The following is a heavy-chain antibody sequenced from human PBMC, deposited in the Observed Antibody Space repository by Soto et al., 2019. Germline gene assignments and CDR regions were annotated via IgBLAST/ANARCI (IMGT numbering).Heavy chain of an antibody. V-gene: IGHV1-69*01. CDR1: GGTLSRSA. CDR2: IIPIFGPA. Sequence: QVQLVQSGAEVKKPGSSVKVSCKASGGTLSRSAISWVRQAPGQGLEWMGGIIPIFGPAIYAHKFRGRVSIIADESTRTAYMEISSLRSDDTAVYYCGTGSSWTKVESWGQGTLVTVSS. CDR3: GTGSSWTKVES. J-gene: IGHJ4*02. D-gene: IGHD6-13*01.